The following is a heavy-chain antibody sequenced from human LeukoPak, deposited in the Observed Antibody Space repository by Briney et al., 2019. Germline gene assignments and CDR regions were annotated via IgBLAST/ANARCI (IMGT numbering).Heavy chain of an antibody. Sequence: GASVKVSCKASGGTFSSYAISWVRQAPGQGLEWMGRIIPILGIANYAQKFQGRVTITADKSTSTAYMELSSLRSEDTAVYYCARDRCSGGSCYFHRDEDAFDIWGQGTMVTVSS. J-gene: IGHJ3*02. D-gene: IGHD2-15*01. V-gene: IGHV1-69*04. CDR1: GGTFSSYA. CDR2: IIPILGIA. CDR3: ARDRCSGGSCYFHRDEDAFDI.